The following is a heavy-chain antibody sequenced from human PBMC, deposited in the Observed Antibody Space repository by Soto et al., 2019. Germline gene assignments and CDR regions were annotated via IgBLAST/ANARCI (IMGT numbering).Heavy chain of an antibody. V-gene: IGHV3-30-3*01. J-gene: IGHJ6*02. CDR2: ISYDGSNK. CDR1: ALSFSGYA. CDR3: ARVLVVAATSYYYYGMEV. D-gene: IGHD2-15*01. Sequence: GGSLRLSCAHSALSFSGYAMRWLLQAPGKGLQRVAVISYDGSNKYYADSVKGRFTISRDNSKSTLYLQMNSLRAEDTAVYYCARVLVVAATSYYYYGMEVWGQGTTVTVSS.